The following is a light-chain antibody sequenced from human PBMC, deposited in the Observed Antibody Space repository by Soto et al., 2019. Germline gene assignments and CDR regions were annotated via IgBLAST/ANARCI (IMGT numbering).Light chain of an antibody. CDR3: QQYDNWPWT. Sequence: EIVMTQSQATLSVSPGGRSTLSCRASQSLTGTLAWYHLKPGQHPPLLIYGPFRNATSFPARFGGSGSRTDFTLTISSLQSEDFAVYYCQQYDNWPWTFGQGTKV. CDR1: QSLTGT. J-gene: IGKJ1*01. V-gene: IGKV3-15*01. CDR2: GPF.